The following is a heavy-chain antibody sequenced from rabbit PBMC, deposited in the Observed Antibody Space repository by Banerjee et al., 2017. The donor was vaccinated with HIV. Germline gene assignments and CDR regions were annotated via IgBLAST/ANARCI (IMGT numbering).Heavy chain of an antibody. CDR3: AKVDAGRGWYYTL. D-gene: IGHD8-1*01. V-gene: IGHV1S43*01. J-gene: IGHJ4*01. CDR1: GIDFSSYYY. Sequence: QQQLEESGGGLVKPGGTLTLTCKASGIDFSSYYYMCWVRQAPGKGLEWIACIGTSGGSTWYASWVNGRFTISRSTSLNTVTLQMTSLTAADTATYFCAKVDAGRGWYYTLWGPGTLVTVS. CDR2: IGTSGGST.